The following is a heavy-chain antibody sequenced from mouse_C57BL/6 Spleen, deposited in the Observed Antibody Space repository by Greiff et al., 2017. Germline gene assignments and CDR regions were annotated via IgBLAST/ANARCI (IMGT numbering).Heavy chain of an antibody. D-gene: IGHD1-1*01. CDR3: ARWRELLRSPGYFDY. V-gene: IGHV5-9*01. J-gene: IGHJ2*01. CDR1: GFTFSSYT. Sequence: EVMLVESGGGLVKPGGSLKLSCAASGFTFSSYTMSWVRQTPEKRLEWVATISGGGGNTYYPDSVKGRFTISRDNAKNTLYLQMSSLRSEDTALYYCARWRELLRSPGYFDYWGQGTTLTVSS. CDR2: ISGGGGNT.